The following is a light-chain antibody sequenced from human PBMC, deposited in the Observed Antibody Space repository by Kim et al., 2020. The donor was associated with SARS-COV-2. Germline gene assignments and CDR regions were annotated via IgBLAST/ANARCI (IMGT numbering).Light chain of an antibody. CDR3: QQGYTFHRP. CDR1: QGISSW. J-gene: IGKJ4*01. Sequence: DIQMTQSPSSVSASVGDRVTITCRASQGISSWLTWYQQQPGKAPKLLINVASNLQSGVPPRFSGSGSGTDFTLTITSLQPEDAATYYCQQGYTFHRPFGGGTKLEI. V-gene: IGKV1-12*01. CDR2: VAS.